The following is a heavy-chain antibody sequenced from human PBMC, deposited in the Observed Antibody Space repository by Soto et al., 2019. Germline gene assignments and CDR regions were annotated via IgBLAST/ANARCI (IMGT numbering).Heavy chain of an antibody. CDR2: ISSSGTTI. V-gene: IGHV3-11*01. J-gene: IGHJ5*02. CDR3: ARGLFQLLNNLCGP. Sequence: PGGSLRLSCAASGFTFSDYYMTWVRQAPGKGLEWVSYISSSGTTIYYADSVKGRFTISRDNAKNSLYLQMNSLRAEDTAVYYCARGLFQLLNNLCGPLGRGMLVTF. D-gene: IGHD2-2*01. CDR1: GFTFSDYY.